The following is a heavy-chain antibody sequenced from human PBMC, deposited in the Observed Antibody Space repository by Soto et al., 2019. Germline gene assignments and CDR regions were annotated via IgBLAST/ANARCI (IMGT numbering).Heavy chain of an antibody. CDR3: ARSTGRY. J-gene: IGHJ4*02. CDR1: GASITSDDFY. Sequence: QVQLQESGPGLVKPSQTLSLTCTVSGASITSDDFYWSWIRQPPGKGLEWIGYIYYSGSTYYNPSLTIRVSLSIDTSKTQFSLKLTSVTAADTAVYYCARSTGRYWGQGTLVTVSS. V-gene: IGHV4-30-4*01. D-gene: IGHD2-21*01. CDR2: IYYSGST.